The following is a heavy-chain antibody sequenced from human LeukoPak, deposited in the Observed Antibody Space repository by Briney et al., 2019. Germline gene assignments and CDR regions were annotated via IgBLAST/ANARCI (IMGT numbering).Heavy chain of an antibody. Sequence: SQTLSLTCTVSGGSISSGSYYWSWIRQPAGKGLEWIGRIYTSGSTNYNPSLKSRVTISVDRSKNQFSLKLSSVTAADTAVYYCARGYSGYEPGGSVVDAFDIWGQGTMVTVSS. V-gene: IGHV4-61*02. CDR2: IYTSGST. J-gene: IGHJ3*02. CDR1: GGSISSGSYY. CDR3: ARGYSGYEPGGSVVDAFDI. D-gene: IGHD5-12*01.